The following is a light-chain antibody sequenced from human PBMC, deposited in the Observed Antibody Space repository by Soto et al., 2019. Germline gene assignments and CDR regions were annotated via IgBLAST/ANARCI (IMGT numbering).Light chain of an antibody. CDR3: QQYNNWPSYT. J-gene: IGKJ5*01. CDR1: QSVSSG. CDR2: GAS. Sequence: EIVMTQSPATLSVSPGERATLSCRASQSVSSGFLAWYQQKPGQAPRLLIYGASRRATGFPARFSGSGSGTDFTLTISSLQSEDFAVYYCQQYNNWPSYTFGQGTRLEIK. V-gene: IGKV3-15*01.